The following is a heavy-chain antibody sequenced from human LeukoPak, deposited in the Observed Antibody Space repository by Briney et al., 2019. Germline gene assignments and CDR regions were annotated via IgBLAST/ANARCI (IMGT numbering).Heavy chain of an antibody. Sequence: GRSLRLSCAASGFTFSSYAMHRVRQAPGKGLEWVAVISYDGSNKYYADSVKGRFTISRDNSKNTLYLQMNSLRAEDTAVYYCARGDSSGWYLFWGQGTLVTVSS. V-gene: IGHV3-30-3*01. D-gene: IGHD6-19*01. CDR2: ISYDGSNK. CDR1: GFTFSSYA. J-gene: IGHJ4*02. CDR3: ARGDSSGWYLF.